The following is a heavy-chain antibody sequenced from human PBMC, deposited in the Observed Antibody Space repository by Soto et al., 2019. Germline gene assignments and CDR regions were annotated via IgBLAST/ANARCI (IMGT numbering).Heavy chain of an antibody. V-gene: IGHV4-34*01. Sequence: SETLSLTCAVYGGSFSGYYWSWIRQPPGKGLEWMGEINHGGSTNYNPSLKSRVTISVDTSKNQFSLKLSSVTAADTAVYYCARCPLGSGSYYRYYYYYYYMDVWGKGTTVTVSS. CDR2: INHGGST. CDR1: GGSFSGYY. J-gene: IGHJ6*03. D-gene: IGHD3-10*01. CDR3: ARCPLGSGSYYRYYYYYYYMDV.